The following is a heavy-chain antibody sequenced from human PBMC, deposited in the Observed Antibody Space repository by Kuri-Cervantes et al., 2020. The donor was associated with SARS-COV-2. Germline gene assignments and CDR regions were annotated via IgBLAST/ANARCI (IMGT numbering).Heavy chain of an antibody. D-gene: IGHD1-14*01. J-gene: IGHJ6*03. Sequence: GESLKISCAASGFTFSDYYMSWIRQAPGKGLEWVSYISSSGSTIYYADSVKGRFTISRDNTKNSLYLQMNSLRAEDTAVYYCARKKTDMDVWGKGTTVTVSS. CDR2: ISSSGSTI. CDR1: GFTFSDYY. CDR3: ARKKTDMDV. V-gene: IGHV3-11*04.